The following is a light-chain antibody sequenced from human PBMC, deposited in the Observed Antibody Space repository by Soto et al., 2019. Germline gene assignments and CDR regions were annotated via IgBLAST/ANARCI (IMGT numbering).Light chain of an antibody. CDR3: NSYAGSNVYV. Sequence: QSVLTQPPSASGSPGQSVTISCTGTSSDVGGYNYVSWYQQHPGKAPKLMIYEVSKRPSGVPDRFSGSKSGNTASLTVSGLQAEDEADYYCNSYAGSNVYVFGTGPRSPS. CDR2: EVS. V-gene: IGLV2-8*01. J-gene: IGLJ1*01. CDR1: SSDVGGYNY.